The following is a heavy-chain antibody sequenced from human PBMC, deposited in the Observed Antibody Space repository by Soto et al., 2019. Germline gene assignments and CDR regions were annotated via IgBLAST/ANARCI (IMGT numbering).Heavy chain of an antibody. J-gene: IGHJ5*02. D-gene: IGHD2-21*02. CDR1: GFTFSNYA. V-gene: IGHV3-30-3*01. Sequence: QVQLVESGGGVVQPGRSLRLSCAASGFTFSNYAMHWVRQAPGKGLEWVTLISYDGNNKYYADSVKGRFTISRDNSKNTLYLQMNSLRAEDTAVYYCAREGRHIVVVTAPIPPFGAWGQGTLVTVSS. CDR3: AREGRHIVVVTAPIPPFGA. CDR2: ISYDGNNK.